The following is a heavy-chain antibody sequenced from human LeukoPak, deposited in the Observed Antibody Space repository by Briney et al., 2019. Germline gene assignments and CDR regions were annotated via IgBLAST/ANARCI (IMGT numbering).Heavy chain of an antibody. CDR3: ARDRKQWLVTSLDWYFDL. D-gene: IGHD6-19*01. Sequence: GGSLRLSCAASGFTFSSYSMNWVRQAPGKGLEWVSSISSSSSYIYYADSVKGRFTISRDNAKNSLYLQMNSLRAEDTAVYYCARDRKQWLVTSLDWYFDLWGRGTLVTVSS. CDR1: GFTFSSYS. J-gene: IGHJ2*01. CDR2: ISSSSSYI. V-gene: IGHV3-21*01.